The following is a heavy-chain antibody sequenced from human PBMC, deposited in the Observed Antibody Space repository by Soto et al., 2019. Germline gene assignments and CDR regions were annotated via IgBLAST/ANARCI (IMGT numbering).Heavy chain of an antibody. Sequence: PSETLSLTCTVSGGSISSGGYYWSWIRQHPGKGLEWIGYIYYSGSTYYNPSLKSRVTISVDTSKNQFSLKLSSVTAADTAVYYCARVFLGSGGWDYWGQGTLVTVS. CDR3: ARVFLGSGGWDY. D-gene: IGHD3-10*01. V-gene: IGHV4-31*03. CDR1: GGSISSGGYY. J-gene: IGHJ4*02. CDR2: IYYSGST.